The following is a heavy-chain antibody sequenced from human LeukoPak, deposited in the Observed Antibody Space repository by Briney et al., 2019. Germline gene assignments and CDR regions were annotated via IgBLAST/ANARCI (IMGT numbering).Heavy chain of an antibody. CDR1: GFTFVTYV. D-gene: IGHD2-15*01. CDR2: ISQTGTIE. J-gene: IGHJ6*03. Sequence: GGSLRLPCAASGFTFVTYVIHWVRQAPGKGLEWVAVISQTGTIETYADSVQGRFTISRDNSKNTVYLQMTSLKTEDTAVYYCARDRAVALPTYYYYMDVWGKGTTVTVSS. V-gene: IGHV3-30*04. CDR3: ARDRAVALPTYYYYMDV.